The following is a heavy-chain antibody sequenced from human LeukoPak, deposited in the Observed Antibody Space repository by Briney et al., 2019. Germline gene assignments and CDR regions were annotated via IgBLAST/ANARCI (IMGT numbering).Heavy chain of an antibody. V-gene: IGHV4-59*08. CDR3: ARQAYDSSGPLYYYYGMDV. D-gene: IGHD3-22*01. CDR2: IYYSGST. J-gene: IGHJ6*02. Sequence: SETLSLTCTVSGGSISSYYWGWIRQPPGKGLEWIGYIYYSGSTNYNPSLKSRVTISVDTSKNQFSLKLSSVTAADTAVYYCARQAYDSSGPLYYYYGMDVWGQGTTVTVSS. CDR1: GGSISSYY.